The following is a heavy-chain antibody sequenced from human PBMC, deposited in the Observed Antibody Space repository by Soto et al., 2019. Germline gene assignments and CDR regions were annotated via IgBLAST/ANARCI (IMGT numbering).Heavy chain of an antibody. D-gene: IGHD3-22*01. Sequence: EVQLVESGGGLVQPGGSLRLSCAASGFTFSSYSMNWVRQAPGKGLEWVSYISSSSSTIYYADSVKGRFTISRDNAKNSLYLQMNSLRDEDTAVYYCARARYSVVITLGYYYYGMDVWGKGTTVTVSS. V-gene: IGHV3-48*02. CDR3: ARARYSVVITLGYYYYGMDV. J-gene: IGHJ6*04. CDR2: ISSSSSTI. CDR1: GFTFSSYS.